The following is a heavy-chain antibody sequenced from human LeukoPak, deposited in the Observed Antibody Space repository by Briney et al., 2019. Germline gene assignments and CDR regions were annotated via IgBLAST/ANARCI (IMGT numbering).Heavy chain of an antibody. CDR3: ARTERYCSSTSCYSGLIDY. CDR1: GGSISSYY. Sequence: SETLSLTCTVSGGSISSYYWSWIRQPPGKGLEWIGYIYYSGSTNYNPSLKSRVTISVDTSKNQFSLKLSSVTAADTAVYYCARTERYCSSTSCYSGLIDYWGQGTLVTVSS. V-gene: IGHV4-59*01. CDR2: IYYSGST. J-gene: IGHJ4*02. D-gene: IGHD2-2*01.